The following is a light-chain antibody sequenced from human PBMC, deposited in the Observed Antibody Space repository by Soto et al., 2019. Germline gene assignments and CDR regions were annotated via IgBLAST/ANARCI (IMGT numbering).Light chain of an antibody. CDR3: QQYNSYPGT. CDR1: QSISSW. V-gene: IGKV1-5*01. CDR2: DAS. Sequence: DIQMTQSPSTLSASVGDRVTITCRASQSISSWLAWYQQKPGKAPKLLIYDASSLESGVPSRFSGSVSGTEFTLTNSSLQPDDFATYYCQQYNSYPGTFGQGTKVEIK. J-gene: IGKJ1*01.